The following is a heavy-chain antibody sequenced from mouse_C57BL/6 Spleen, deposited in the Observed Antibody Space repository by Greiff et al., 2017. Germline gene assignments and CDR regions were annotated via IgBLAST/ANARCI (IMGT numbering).Heavy chain of an antibody. CDR3: ARPAQAFFAY. V-gene: IGHV1-82*01. CDR1: GYAFSSSW. Sequence: VMLVESGPELVKPGASVKISCKASGYAFSSSWMNWVKQRPGKGLEWIGRIYPGDGDTNYNGKFKGKATLTADKSSSTAYMQLSSLTSEDSAVYFCARPAQAFFAYWGQGTLVTVSA. J-gene: IGHJ3*01. CDR2: IYPGDGDT. D-gene: IGHD3-2*02.